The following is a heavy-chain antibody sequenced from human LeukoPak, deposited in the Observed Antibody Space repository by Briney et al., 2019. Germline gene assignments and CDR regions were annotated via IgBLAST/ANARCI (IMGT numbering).Heavy chain of an antibody. Sequence: GGSLRLSCRVSGITLSNYGMSWVRQAPGKGLEWVAGTSGSGGSTKYADSVKGRFTISRDNPKNTLYLQMTSLRAEDTAVYFCAKRGVVIRVILVGFHKEAYYFDSWGQGALVTVSS. CDR3: AKRGVVIRVILVGFHKEAYYFDS. V-gene: IGHV3-23*01. D-gene: IGHD3-22*01. CDR2: TSGSGGST. CDR1: GITLSNYG. J-gene: IGHJ4*02.